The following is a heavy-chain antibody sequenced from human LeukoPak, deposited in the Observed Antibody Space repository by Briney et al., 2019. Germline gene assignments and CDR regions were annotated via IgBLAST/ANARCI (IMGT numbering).Heavy chain of an antibody. CDR3: ASLTPYYDSSGYYFGY. CDR1: GFTVSSNY. Sequence: GGSLRLSCAASGFTVSSNYMSWVRQAPGKGLEWVSVIYSGGSTYYADSVKGRFTISRDNSKNTLYLQMNSLRAEDTAVYYCASLTPYYDSSGYYFGYWGQGTLVTVSS. J-gene: IGHJ4*02. V-gene: IGHV3-53*01. CDR2: IYSGGST. D-gene: IGHD3-22*01.